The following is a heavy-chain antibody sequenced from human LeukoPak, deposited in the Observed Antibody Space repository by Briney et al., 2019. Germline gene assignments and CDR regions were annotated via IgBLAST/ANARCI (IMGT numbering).Heavy chain of an antibody. D-gene: IGHD1-26*01. CDR3: EKDQRIMGATYFDY. J-gene: IGHJ4*02. CDR1: GFTFSSYG. Sequence: PGGSLRLSCAASGFTFSSYGMHWVRQAPGKGLEWVAFIRYDGSNKYYAESVKGRVTISRDNSKNTVYLQMNSLRAEDTAVYYCEKDQRIMGATYFDYWSQGTLVTVSS. CDR2: IRYDGSNK. V-gene: IGHV3-30*02.